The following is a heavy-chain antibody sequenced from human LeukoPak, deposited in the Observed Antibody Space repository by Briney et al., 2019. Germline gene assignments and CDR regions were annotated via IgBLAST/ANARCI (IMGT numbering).Heavy chain of an antibody. Sequence: ASVKVSCKASGYTFTSYYMHWVRQAPGQGLEWMGIINPSGGSTSYAQKFQGRVTMTRDTSTSTVYMELSSLRSEDTAVYYCTIFGVVINDYYYGMDVWGQGTTVTVSS. CDR1: GYTFTSYY. D-gene: IGHD3-3*01. CDR3: TIFGVVINDYYYGMDV. V-gene: IGHV1-46*01. CDR2: INPSGGST. J-gene: IGHJ6*02.